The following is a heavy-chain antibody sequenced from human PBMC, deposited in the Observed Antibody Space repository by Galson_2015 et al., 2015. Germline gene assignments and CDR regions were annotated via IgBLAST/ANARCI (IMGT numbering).Heavy chain of an antibody. CDR3: ARDLVCSGCPWMDV. V-gene: IGHV3-48*03. Sequence: SLRLSCAASGFTFSSYEMNWVRQAPGKGLEWVSYISARGSDIDYADSVKGRFTISRDNAKNSLYLQMNSLRGEDTAVYYCARDLVCSGCPWMDVSGKGTTVTVSS. CDR1: GFTFSSYE. J-gene: IGHJ6*04. D-gene: IGHD6-19*01. CDR2: ISARGSDI.